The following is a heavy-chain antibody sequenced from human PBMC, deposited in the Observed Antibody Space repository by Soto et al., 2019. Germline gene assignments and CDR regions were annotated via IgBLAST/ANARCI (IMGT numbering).Heavy chain of an antibody. V-gene: IGHV3-23*01. D-gene: IGHD2-15*01. Sequence: GGSLRLSCAASGFTFSSYAMSWVRQAPGKGLEWASAISGSGGSTYYADSVKGRFTISRDNSKNTLSLQMNSLTAEDTAVYFCAKRRGAGGHFDYWGQGALVTVSS. CDR1: GFTFSSYA. J-gene: IGHJ4*02. CDR2: ISGSGGST. CDR3: AKRRGAGGHFDY.